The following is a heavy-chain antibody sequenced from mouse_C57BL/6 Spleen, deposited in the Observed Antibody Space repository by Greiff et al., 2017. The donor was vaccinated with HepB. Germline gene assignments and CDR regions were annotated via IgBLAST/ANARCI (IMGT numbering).Heavy chain of an antibody. V-gene: IGHV1-53*01. J-gene: IGHJ1*03. CDR1: GYTFTSYW. CDR2: INPSNGGT. Sequence: QVQLQQSGTELVKPGASVKLSCKASGYTFTSYWMHWVKQRPGQGLEWIGNINPSNGGTNYNEKFKSKATLTVDKSSSTAYMQLSSLTSEDSAVYYCARWPPITTVVADWYFDVWGTGTTVTVSS. D-gene: IGHD1-1*01. CDR3: ARWPPITTVVADWYFDV.